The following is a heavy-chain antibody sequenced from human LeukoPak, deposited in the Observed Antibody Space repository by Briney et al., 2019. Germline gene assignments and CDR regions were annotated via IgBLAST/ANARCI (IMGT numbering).Heavy chain of an antibody. Sequence: SETLSLTCTVSGGSISNYYWNWIRQPPGKGLEWLGYIYYSGNTIYNPSLKSRVTISVDKSKNQFSLKLSSVTAADTAVYYCAREGYDILTGYYLLDYWGQGTLVTVSS. D-gene: IGHD3-9*01. CDR3: AREGYDILTGYYLLDY. CDR2: IYYSGNT. J-gene: IGHJ4*02. CDR1: GGSISNYY. V-gene: IGHV4-59*12.